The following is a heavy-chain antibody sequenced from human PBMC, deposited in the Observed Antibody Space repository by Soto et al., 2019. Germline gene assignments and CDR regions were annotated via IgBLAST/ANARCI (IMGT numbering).Heavy chain of an antibody. V-gene: IGHV4-31*03. CDR1: GASISSGGYY. CDR2: IYYSGTT. CDR3: ARVPGGGRSGSITPWYNFGMDV. Sequence: QVQLQESGPRLVKPSQMLSLTCTVSGASISSGGYYWSWIRQHPGKGLGWLGYIYYSGTTYYNPSLQGRISISEDTSKNHLYLRLSSLTAADTAVYYCARVPGGGRSGSITPWYNFGMDVWGPGTTVIVSS. J-gene: IGHJ6*02. D-gene: IGHD6-19*01.